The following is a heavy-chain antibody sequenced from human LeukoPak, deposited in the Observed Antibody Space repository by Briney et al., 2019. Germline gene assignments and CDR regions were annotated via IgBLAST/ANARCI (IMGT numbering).Heavy chain of an antibody. CDR2: IYSSGST. D-gene: IGHD2-15*01. V-gene: IGHV4-59*08. J-gene: IGHJ6*03. CDR3: AKGAVESLDYYFYMEV. Sequence: SETLSLTCTVSGGSISSYYWSWIRQPPGKGLEWIGFIYSSGSTDYTPYLKSRVTISVDTSKNQFSLKLSSVTAADTAVYYCAKGAVESLDYYFYMEVWGKGTTVTVSS. CDR1: GGSISSYY.